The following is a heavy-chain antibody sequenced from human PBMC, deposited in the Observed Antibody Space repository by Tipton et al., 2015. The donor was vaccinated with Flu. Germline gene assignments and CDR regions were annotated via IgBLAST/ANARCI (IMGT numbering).Heavy chain of an antibody. J-gene: IGHJ3*02. CDR2: INPSGGST. CDR3: ARDRPLWDFWSGHDAFDI. V-gene: IGHV1-46*01. D-gene: IGHD3-3*01. Sequence: QLVQSGAEVKKPGASVKVSCKASGYTFTSYYMHWVRQAPGQGLEWMGIINPSGGSTSYAQKFQGRVTMTRDTSTSTVYMELSSLRSEDTAVYYCARDRPLWDFWSGHDAFDIWGQGTMVTVSS. CDR1: GYTFTSYY.